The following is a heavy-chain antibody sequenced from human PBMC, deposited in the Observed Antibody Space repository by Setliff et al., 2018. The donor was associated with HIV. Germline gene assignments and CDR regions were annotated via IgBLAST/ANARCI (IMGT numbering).Heavy chain of an antibody. D-gene: IGHD2-2*01. Sequence: PGGSLRLSCAVSGFTFSNYWWSWLRHAPGKGLEWVANIKQDGREQNYVDSVKGRFTISRDNAKNSLYLQMNSLRAEDTAVYYCARVRCGSTDCHWGPGTLVTVSS. J-gene: IGHJ4*02. CDR1: GFTFSNYW. CDR3: ARVRCGSTDCH. V-gene: IGHV3-7*03. CDR2: IKQDGREQ.